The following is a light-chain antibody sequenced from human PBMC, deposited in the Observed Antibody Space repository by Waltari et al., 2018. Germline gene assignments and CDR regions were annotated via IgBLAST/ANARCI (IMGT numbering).Light chain of an antibody. Sequence: QSVLTQPPSASGTPGQRVTISCSGSSFTTGSNTGNWYRPLPGTAPNHLIYNNDQRPPGVPDRFSGSKSGTSASLAISGLQSEHEADYYCAAWDDSLNGPVFGGGTKLTVL. CDR3: AAWDDSLNGPV. V-gene: IGLV1-44*01. CDR1: SFTTGSNT. J-gene: IGLJ3*02. CDR2: NND.